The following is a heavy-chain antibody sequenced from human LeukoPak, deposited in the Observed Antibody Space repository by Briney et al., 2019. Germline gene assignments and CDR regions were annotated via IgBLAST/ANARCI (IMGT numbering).Heavy chain of an antibody. V-gene: IGHV3-23*01. CDR3: AKSTDYYDSSGSSLVFYFDY. D-gene: IGHD3-22*01. CDR1: GFTFSSYA. Sequence: PGGSLRLSCAASGFTFSSYAMSWVRQAPGKGLEWVSVISGSGGSTYYADSVKGRFTISRDNSKNTLYLQMNSLRAEDTAVYYCAKSTDYYDSSGSSLVFYFDYWGQGTLVTVSS. J-gene: IGHJ4*02. CDR2: ISGSGGST.